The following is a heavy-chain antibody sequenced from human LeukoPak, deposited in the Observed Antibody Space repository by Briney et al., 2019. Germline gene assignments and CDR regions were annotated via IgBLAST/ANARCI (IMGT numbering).Heavy chain of an antibody. CDR2: ASSSSSTI. D-gene: IGHD6-19*01. CDR1: GFTFSSYS. Sequence: GGSLRLSCAASGFTFSSYSMNWVRQAPGKGLEWVSYASSSSSTIYYADSVKGRFTISRDNAKNSLYLQMNSLRAEDTAVYYCAREGSVAGNGPYYFDYWGQGTLVTVSS. CDR3: AREGSVAGNGPYYFDY. V-gene: IGHV3-48*01. J-gene: IGHJ4*02.